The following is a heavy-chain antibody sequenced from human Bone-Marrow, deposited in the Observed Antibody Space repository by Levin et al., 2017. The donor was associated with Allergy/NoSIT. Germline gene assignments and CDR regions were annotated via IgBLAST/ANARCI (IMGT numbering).Heavy chain of an antibody. CDR2: ISYDGSNK. V-gene: IGHV3-30*18. CDR3: AKVIRYCSSTSCYYSRRHKGGGMDV. D-gene: IGHD2-2*01. Sequence: SCAASGFTFSSYGMHWVRQAPGKGLEWVAVISYDGSNKYYADSVKGRFTISRDNSKNTLYLQMNSLRAEDTAVYYCAKVIRYCSSTSCYYSRRHKGGGMDVWGQGTTVTVSS. J-gene: IGHJ6*02. CDR1: GFTFSSYG.